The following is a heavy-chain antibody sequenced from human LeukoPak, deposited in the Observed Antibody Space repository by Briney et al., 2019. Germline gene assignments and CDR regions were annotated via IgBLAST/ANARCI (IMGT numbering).Heavy chain of an antibody. CDR3: ARGNILTGYCFDF. CDR2: IHYTGAT. J-gene: IGHJ4*02. CDR1: GGSITGYY. Sequence: SETLSLTCAVYGGSITGYYWSWIRQTPGRGLEWVGEIHYTGATSYNPSLKSRATISTDTSTNQFSLRLSSVTAADTAVYYCARGNILTGYCFDFWGQGALVTVSS. D-gene: IGHD3-9*01. V-gene: IGHV4-34*01.